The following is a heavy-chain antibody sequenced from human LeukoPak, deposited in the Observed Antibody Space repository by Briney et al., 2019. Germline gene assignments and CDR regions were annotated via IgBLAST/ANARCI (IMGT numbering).Heavy chain of an antibody. V-gene: IGHV1-69*04. CDR1: GGTFSSYA. CDR3: ARRDGALGVHAFDI. CDR2: IIPILGIA. D-gene: IGHD4/OR15-4a*01. J-gene: IGHJ3*02. Sequence: SVKVSCKASGGTFSSYAISWVRQAPGQGLEWMGRIIPILGIANYAQKFQGRVTITADKSTSTAYMELRSLRSDDTAVYYCARRDGALGVHAFDIWGQGTMVTVSS.